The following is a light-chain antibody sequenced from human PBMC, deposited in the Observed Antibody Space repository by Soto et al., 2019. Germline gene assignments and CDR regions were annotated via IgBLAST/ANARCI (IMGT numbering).Light chain of an antibody. J-gene: IGKJ4*01. CDR3: QQYNSWPLT. Sequence: VMTQSPGTLSSSPGERATLSCRASQSVSSNLAWYQQKPGQAPRLLIYGASSRATGIPARFSGSGSGTEFTLTISSLQSEDFAVYYCQQYNSWPLTFGEGTKVDI. CDR1: QSVSSN. CDR2: GAS. V-gene: IGKV3-15*01.